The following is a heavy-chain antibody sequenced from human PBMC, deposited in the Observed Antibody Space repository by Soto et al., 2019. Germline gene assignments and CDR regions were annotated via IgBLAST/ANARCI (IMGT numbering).Heavy chain of an antibody. V-gene: IGHV4-4*02. CDR3: ARGGPYSGSSGVVYYYYYGMDV. J-gene: IGHJ6*02. CDR2: IYHSGST. CDR1: GGSISSSYW. D-gene: IGHD6-6*01. Sequence: SETLSLTCAVSGGSISSSYWWSWVRQPPGKGLEWIGEIYHSGSTNYNPSLKSRVTISVDKSKNQFSLKLSSVTAADTAVYYCARGGPYSGSSGVVYYYYYGMDVWGQGTTVTVSS.